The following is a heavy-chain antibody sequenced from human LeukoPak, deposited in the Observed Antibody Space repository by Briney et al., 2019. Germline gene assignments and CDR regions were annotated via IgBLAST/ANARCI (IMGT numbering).Heavy chain of an antibody. V-gene: IGHV4-31*03. CDR1: GGSITSDIFY. J-gene: IGHJ4*02. CDR3: GKVGGNSNS. CDR2: IHNSRGT. D-gene: IGHD4-23*01. Sequence: SETLSLTCTVSGGSITSDIFYWNCIPQHPGKGLEWIGSIHNSRGTSYNPSLESRLTISVGTSENLFFLKMSYVTAADTAMYYCGKVGGNSNSWGQGTLVTVSS.